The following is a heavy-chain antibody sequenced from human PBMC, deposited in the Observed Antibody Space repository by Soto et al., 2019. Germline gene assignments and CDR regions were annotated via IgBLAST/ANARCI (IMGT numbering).Heavy chain of an antibody. CDR1: GGSISSYY. J-gene: IGHJ4*02. Sequence: PSETLSLTCTVSGGSISSYYWSWIRQPPGKGLEWIGYIYYSGSTNYNPSLKSRVTISVDTSKNQFSLKLGSVTAADTAVYYCARHAYYYDSWGQGTLVTVSS. CDR3: ARHAYYYDS. CDR2: IYYSGST. V-gene: IGHV4-59*08. D-gene: IGHD3-22*01.